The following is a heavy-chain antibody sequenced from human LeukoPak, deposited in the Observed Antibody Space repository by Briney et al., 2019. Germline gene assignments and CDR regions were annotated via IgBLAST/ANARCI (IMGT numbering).Heavy chain of an antibody. CDR1: GGSISSYY. D-gene: IGHD2-15*01. V-gene: IGHV4-59*08. CDR3: ARLASRGYCSGGSCYSFDY. CDR2: IYYSGST. J-gene: IGHJ4*02. Sequence: PSETLSLTCTVSGGSISSYYWRWIRQPPGKGLEWIGYIYYSGSTNYNPSLKSRVTISVDTSKNQFSLKLSSVTAADTAVYYCARLASRGYCSGGSCYSFDYWGQGTLVTVSS.